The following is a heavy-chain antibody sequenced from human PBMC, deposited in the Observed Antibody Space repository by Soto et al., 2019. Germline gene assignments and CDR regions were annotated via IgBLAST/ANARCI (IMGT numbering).Heavy chain of an antibody. Sequence: EVQLVESGGGLVQPGGSLKLSCATSGFTFSGSVLHWVRKAPGKGLEWVGSIRSKVDSYATAYAASVKGRFTISREDSKNTAYLLMNSLKTEDTAVYYCTAFSGLATLDYWGQGTLVTVSS. V-gene: IGHV3-73*02. CDR3: TAFSGLATLDY. CDR1: GFTFSGSV. D-gene: IGHD5-12*01. J-gene: IGHJ4*02. CDR2: IRSKVDSYAT.